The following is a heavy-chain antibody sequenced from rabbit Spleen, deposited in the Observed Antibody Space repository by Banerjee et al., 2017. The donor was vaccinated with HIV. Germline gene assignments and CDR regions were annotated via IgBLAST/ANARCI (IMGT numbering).Heavy chain of an antibody. CDR2: IDIGSSGFT. V-gene: IGHV1S40*01. J-gene: IGHJ4*01. Sequence: QSLEESGGGLVKPGASLTLTCKASGLDFSGDSYDSYMCWVRQAPGKGLEWIACIDIGSSGFTYFASWAKGRFTISKTSSTTVTLQMTSLTAADTATYFCARGSAAMTMVITGYYLSLWGPGTLVTVS. CDR1: GLDFSGDSY. D-gene: IGHD2-1*01. CDR3: ARGSAAMTMVITGYYLSL.